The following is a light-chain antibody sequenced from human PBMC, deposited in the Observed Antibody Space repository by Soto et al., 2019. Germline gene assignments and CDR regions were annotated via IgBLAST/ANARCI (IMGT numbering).Light chain of an antibody. V-gene: IGKV3-20*01. Sequence: VLSQSPDPLYLSPRARATLSCRASQSIRSNYLAWYQQKPGQAPRFLIYGAFSRATGIPDRFSGSGSGTDFTLTISRLEPEDFAVYYCQQYGISPVTFGQGTKVDNK. CDR1: QSIRSNY. CDR3: QQYGISPVT. J-gene: IGKJ1*01. CDR2: GAF.